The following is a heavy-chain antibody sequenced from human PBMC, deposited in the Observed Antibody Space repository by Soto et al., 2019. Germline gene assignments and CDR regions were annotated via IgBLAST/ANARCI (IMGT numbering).Heavy chain of an antibody. CDR1: GGTFSNYA. V-gene: IGHV1-69*01. J-gene: IGHJ4*02. D-gene: IGHD3-9*01. CDR3: ARGWRYDILTGYSY. Sequence: QVQLVQSGAEVKKPGSSVKVSCKASGGTFSNYAISWVRQAPGQGLEWMGGITPLFGTASYAQRFQGRVTITSDEFTSTAYMELRSLRSEDKAIYYCARGWRYDILTGYSYWGQGTLVTVSS. CDR2: ITPLFGTA.